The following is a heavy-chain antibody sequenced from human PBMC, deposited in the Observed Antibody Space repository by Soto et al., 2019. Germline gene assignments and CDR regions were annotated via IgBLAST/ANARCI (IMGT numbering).Heavy chain of an antibody. CDR2: FTRSGST. J-gene: IGHJ4*02. Sequence: GGSLRLSCAASGFTFSNYAMGWVRQAPGKGLEWVSTFTRSGSTPYADSVRGRFTISRDNSKNTLYLQMDSLRAEDTAIYYCARDRRDGDTIWGQGVVVTVSS. CDR3: ARDRRDGDTI. V-gene: IGHV3-23*01. CDR1: GFTFSNYA. D-gene: IGHD3-3*01.